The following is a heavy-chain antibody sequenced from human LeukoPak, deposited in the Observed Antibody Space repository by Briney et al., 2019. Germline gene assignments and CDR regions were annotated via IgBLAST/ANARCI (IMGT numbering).Heavy chain of an antibody. CDR3: ARGLLGEGAFYYYYMDV. D-gene: IGHD3-16*01. Sequence: SETLSLTCAVYGGSFSGYYWSWIRQPPGKGLEWIGEINHSGSTNYNPSLKSRVTISVDTSKNQFSLKLSSVTAADTAVYYCARGLLGEGAFYYYYMDVWGKGTTVTVSS. V-gene: IGHV4-34*01. CDR1: GGSFSGYY. CDR2: INHSGST. J-gene: IGHJ6*03.